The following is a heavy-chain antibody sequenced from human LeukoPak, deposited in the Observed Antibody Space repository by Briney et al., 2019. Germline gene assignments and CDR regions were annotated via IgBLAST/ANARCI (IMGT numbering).Heavy chain of an antibody. J-gene: IGHJ6*02. CDR1: GGSISSSSYY. CDR3: ARDDPYGMDV. CDR2: IYYSGST. Sequence: PSETLSLTCTVSGGSISSSSYYWGWIRQPPGKGLEWIGSIYYSGSTYYNPSLKSRVTISVDTSKNQFSLKLSSVTAADTAVYYCARDDPYGMDVWGQGTTVTVSS. V-gene: IGHV4-39*07.